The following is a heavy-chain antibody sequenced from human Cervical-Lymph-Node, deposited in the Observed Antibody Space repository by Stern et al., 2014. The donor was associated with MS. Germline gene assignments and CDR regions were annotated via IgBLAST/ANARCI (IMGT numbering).Heavy chain of an antibody. J-gene: IGHJ4*02. CDR1: GFTFSSYS. V-gene: IGHV3-21*01. CDR3: ARALETYYYDSSGYYPDY. CDR2: ISSSSSYI. Sequence: EVQLVESGGGVVQPGRSLRLSCAASGFTFSSYSMNWVRQAPGKGLEWVSSISSSSSYIYYADSVKGRFTISRDNAKNSLYLQMNSLRAEDTAVYYCARALETYYYDSSGYYPDYWGQGTLVTVSS. D-gene: IGHD3-22*01.